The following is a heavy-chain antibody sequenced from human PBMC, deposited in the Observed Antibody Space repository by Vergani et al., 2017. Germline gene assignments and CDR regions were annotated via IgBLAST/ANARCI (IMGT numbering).Heavy chain of an antibody. J-gene: IGHJ4*02. CDR1: GYSFTNYW. D-gene: IGHD3-22*01. CDR3: ARRDGRDSSGSKYFDY. Sequence: EVQLVQSGAEVKKPGESLNISCQISGYSFTNYWIGWVRQLPGKGLEWMGIIHPADSDTRYSPSFQGQVTISVDKSISTAYLQRSSLRASDSARYYCARRDGRDSSGSKYFDYWGQGTLVTVSS. V-gene: IGHV5-51*01. CDR2: IHPADSDT.